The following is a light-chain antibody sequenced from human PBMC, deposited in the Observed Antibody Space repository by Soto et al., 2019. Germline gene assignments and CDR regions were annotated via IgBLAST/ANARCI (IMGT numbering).Light chain of an antibody. J-gene: IGLJ3*02. CDR1: SSNIGSNY. CDR3: GTWDSSLSAGV. CDR2: RNN. V-gene: IGLV1-47*01. Sequence: QAVVTQPPSASGTPGQRVTISCSGSSSNIGSNYVYWYQQLPGTAPKLLIYRNNQRPSGVPDRFSGSKSGTSASLAISGLRSEDEADYYCGTWDSSLSAGVFGGGTKLTVL.